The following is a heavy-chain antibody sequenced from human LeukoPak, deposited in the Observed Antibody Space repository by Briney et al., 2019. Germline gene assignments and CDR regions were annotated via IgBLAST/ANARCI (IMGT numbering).Heavy chain of an antibody. CDR1: GGSISSGSSDYY. CDR2: ISDSGRT. CDR3: ARVWSSRKAFDI. Sequence: SETLSLTCTVSGGSISSGSSDYYWGWIRQPPGKGLDWIGSISDSGRTYYNPSLKSRVTVSVDTSKNQFSLKLTSVTAADTAVYYCARVWSSRKAFDIWGQGTMVTVSS. J-gene: IGHJ3*02. D-gene: IGHD3-16*01. V-gene: IGHV4-39*07.